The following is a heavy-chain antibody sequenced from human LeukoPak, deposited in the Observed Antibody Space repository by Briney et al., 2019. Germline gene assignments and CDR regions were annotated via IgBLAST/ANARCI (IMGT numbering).Heavy chain of an antibody. Sequence: PSETLSLTCTVSGGSISGSSYYLGWIRQTPGKGLEWIGTIYYSGSTHYSPSLKSRVTISADTSKSRFSLKLSSVTAADTAVYYCRLQLNYDYWGQGTLVTVSS. J-gene: IGHJ4*02. CDR3: RLQLNYDY. CDR1: GGSISGSSYY. CDR2: IYYSGST. V-gene: IGHV4-39*01. D-gene: IGHD5-12*01.